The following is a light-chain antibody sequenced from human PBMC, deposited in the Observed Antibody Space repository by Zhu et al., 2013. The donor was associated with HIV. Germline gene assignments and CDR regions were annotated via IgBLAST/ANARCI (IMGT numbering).Light chain of an antibody. CDR1: NIGTKS. Sequence: SYVLTQPPSVSVAPGKTATITCGGSNIGTKSVHWNQQRPGQAPVLVMYDDTERPSGIPERFSGSNSENTATLTISRVEAGDEADYYCHVWDSSTNHVVFGGGTKLTVL. V-gene: IGLV3-21*04. J-gene: IGLJ2*01. CDR3: HVWDSSTNHVV. CDR2: DDT.